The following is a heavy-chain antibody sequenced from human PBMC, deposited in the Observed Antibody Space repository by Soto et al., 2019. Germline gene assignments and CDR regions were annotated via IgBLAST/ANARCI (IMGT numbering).Heavy chain of an antibody. D-gene: IGHD2-2*01. J-gene: IGHJ6*03. Sequence: SETLSLTCTVSGGSISSYYWSWIRQPPGKGLEWIGYIYYSGSTNYNPSLKSRVTISVDTSKNQFSLKLSSVTAADTAVYYCARGGEVPAARRYYYMDVWGKGTTVTVSS. CDR3: ARGGEVPAARRYYYMDV. CDR2: IYYSGST. V-gene: IGHV4-59*08. CDR1: GGSISSYY.